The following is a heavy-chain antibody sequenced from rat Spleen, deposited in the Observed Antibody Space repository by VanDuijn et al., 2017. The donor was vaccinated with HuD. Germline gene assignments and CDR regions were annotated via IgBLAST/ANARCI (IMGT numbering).Heavy chain of an antibody. Sequence: EVQLQESGPGLVKPPQSLSLTCSVTSYSITSTYVWHWIRKFPGNKLEWMGYINSAGSTNYNPSLKSRISITRDTSKNQFFLQVNSVTAEDTATYYCARFPIYYYSALFDYWGQGVTVTVSS. CDR3: ARFPIYYYSALFDY. D-gene: IGHD1-1*01. J-gene: IGHJ2*01. CDR1: SYSITSTYV. V-gene: IGHV3-3*01. CDR2: INSAGST.